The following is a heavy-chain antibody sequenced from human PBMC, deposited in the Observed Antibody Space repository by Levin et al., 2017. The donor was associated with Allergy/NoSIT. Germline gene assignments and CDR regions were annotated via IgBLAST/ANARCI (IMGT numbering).Heavy chain of an antibody. J-gene: IGHJ3*02. D-gene: IGHD3-10*01. CDR2: IIPNSGVT. Sequence: ASVKVSCKASGYTFTGYYMHWVRQAPGQGLEWMGWIIPNSGVTNYAQKFQGRVTMTRDTSISTAYMELSRLRSDDTAVFYCAIGPHLGGYVGSGLDAFDIWGKGTMVTVSS. CDR3: AIGPHLGGYVGSGLDAFDI. V-gene: IGHV1-2*02. CDR1: GYTFTGYY.